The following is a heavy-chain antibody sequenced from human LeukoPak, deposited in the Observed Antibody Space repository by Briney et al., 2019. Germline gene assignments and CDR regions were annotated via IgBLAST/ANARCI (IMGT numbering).Heavy chain of an antibody. Sequence: GESLKISCKGSGYSFTSYWIGWVRQMPGKGLEWMGIIYPGDSDTRYSPSFQGQVTISADKSISTAYQQWSSLKASDTAMYYCARLGSSSWYGEYYGMDVWGQGTTVTVSS. J-gene: IGHJ6*02. D-gene: IGHD6-13*01. CDR2: IYPGDSDT. CDR3: ARLGSSSWYGEYYGMDV. V-gene: IGHV5-51*01. CDR1: GYSFTSYW.